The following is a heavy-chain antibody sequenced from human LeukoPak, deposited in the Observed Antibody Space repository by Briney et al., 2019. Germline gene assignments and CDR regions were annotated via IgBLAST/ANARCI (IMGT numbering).Heavy chain of an antibody. V-gene: IGHV4-34*01. J-gene: IGHJ3*02. Sequence: SETLSLTCAVYGGSFSGYCWSWIRQPPGKGLEWTGEINHSGSTNYNPSLKSRVTISVDTSKNQFSLKLSSVTAADTAVYYCARRGSGSNDAFDIWGQGTMVTVSS. D-gene: IGHD3-3*01. CDR3: ARRGSGSNDAFDI. CDR2: INHSGST. CDR1: GGSFSGYC.